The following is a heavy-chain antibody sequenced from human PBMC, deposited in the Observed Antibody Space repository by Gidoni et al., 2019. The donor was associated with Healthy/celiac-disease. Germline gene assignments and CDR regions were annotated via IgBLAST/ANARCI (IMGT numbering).Heavy chain of an antibody. CDR3: ARARSALYGDYVEFWFDP. Sequence: QVQLQESGPGLVKPSQTLSITCTVSGGPISSGGYYWIWIRQHPGKGLEWIGYIYYRGSTYYNPSLKSRVTISVDTSKNQFSLKLSSVTAADTAVYYCARARSALYGDYVEFWFDPWGQGTLVTVSS. CDR2: IYYRGST. CDR1: GGPISSGGYY. D-gene: IGHD4-17*01. J-gene: IGHJ5*02. V-gene: IGHV4-31*03.